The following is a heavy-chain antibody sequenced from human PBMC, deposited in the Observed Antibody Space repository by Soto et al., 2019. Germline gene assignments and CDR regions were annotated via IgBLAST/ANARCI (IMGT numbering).Heavy chain of an antibody. J-gene: IGHJ5*02. D-gene: IGHD3-3*02. CDR2: IYYSGST. V-gene: IGHV4-39*01. CDR1: GGSISSSIYY. CDR3: ASPKIAFYNWFDP. Sequence: SETLSLTCTVSGGSISSSIYYWGWIRQPPGKGLEWIGSIYYSGSTYYNPSLKSRVTISVDTSKNQFSLKLSSVTAADTAVYYCASPKIAFYNWFDPWGQGTLVTVSS.